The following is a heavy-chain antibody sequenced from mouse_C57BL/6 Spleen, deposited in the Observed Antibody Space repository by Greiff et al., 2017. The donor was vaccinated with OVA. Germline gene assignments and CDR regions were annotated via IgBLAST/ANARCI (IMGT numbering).Heavy chain of an antibody. V-gene: IGHV1-66*01. CDR1: GYSFTSYY. CDR2: IYPGSGNT. J-gene: IGHJ3*01. CDR3: ESYDYVPSWFAY. Sequence: VQLQQSGPELVKPGASVKISCKASGYSFTSYYIHWVKQRPGQGLEWIGWIYPGSGNTKYNEKFKGKATLTADTSSSTAYMQLSSLTSEDSAVYYCESYDYVPSWFAYWGQGTLVTVAA. D-gene: IGHD2-4*01.